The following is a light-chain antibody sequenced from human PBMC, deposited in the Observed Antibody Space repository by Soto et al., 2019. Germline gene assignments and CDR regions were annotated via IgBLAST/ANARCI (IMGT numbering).Light chain of an antibody. V-gene: IGLV2-23*01. CDR2: EGS. CDR3: CSYAGSSTPYV. Sequence: QSALTQPASVSGSPGQSITISCTGTSSDVGSYNLVSWYQQHPGKAPKLMIYEGSKRPSGVSNRFSGSKSGNTSSLTISGLQDEDEADYCSCSYAGSSTPYVFGTGTKLTVL. J-gene: IGLJ1*01. CDR1: SSDVGSYNL.